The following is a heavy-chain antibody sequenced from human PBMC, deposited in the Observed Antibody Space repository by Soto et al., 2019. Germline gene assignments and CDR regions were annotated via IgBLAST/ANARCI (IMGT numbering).Heavy chain of an antibody. D-gene: IGHD2-15*01. CDR2: ISSSGASR. J-gene: IGHJ4*02. Sequence: EVQLVESGGGLVKPGGSLRLSCAASGFTFSTYSMNWVRQAPGKGLEWVSSISSSGASRSYADSVKGRFTISRDNAKNSLYLQMDSLRAEDTAVYYCARGRSLNTNMDYWGQGNLVTVSS. CDR3: ARGRSLNTNMDY. CDR1: GFTFSTYS. V-gene: IGHV3-21*01.